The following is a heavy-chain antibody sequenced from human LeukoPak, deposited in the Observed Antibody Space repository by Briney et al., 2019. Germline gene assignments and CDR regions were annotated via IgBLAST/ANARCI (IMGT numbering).Heavy chain of an antibody. D-gene: IGHD3-10*01. V-gene: IGHV3-30*18. J-gene: IGHJ6*02. Sequence: PGRSLRLSCAASGFTFSSYGMHWVRQAPGKGLEWVAVISYGGSNKYYADSVKGRFTISRDNSKNTLYLQMNSLRAEDTAVYYCAKELDYYGSGSYYKGIYYYYGMGVWGQGTTVTVSS. CDR1: GFTFSSYG. CDR2: ISYGGSNK. CDR3: AKELDYYGSGSYYKGIYYYYGMGV.